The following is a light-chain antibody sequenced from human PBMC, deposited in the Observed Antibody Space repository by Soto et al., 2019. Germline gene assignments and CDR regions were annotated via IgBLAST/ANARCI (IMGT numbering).Light chain of an antibody. J-gene: IGLJ1*01. CDR2: EVS. CDR3: SSYTTSTTNYV. V-gene: IGLV2-14*01. CDR1: SSDVGGYNY. Sequence: QSALTQPASVSGSPGQSITISCTGTSSDVGGYNYVSWYQQHPGKATKLMIYEVSTRPSGISNRFSGSKSGNTASLTISGLQADDEADYYCSSYTTSTTNYVFGIGTKLTVL.